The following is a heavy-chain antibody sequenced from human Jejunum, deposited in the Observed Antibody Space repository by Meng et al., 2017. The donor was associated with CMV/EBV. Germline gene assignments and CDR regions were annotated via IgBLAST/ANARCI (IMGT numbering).Heavy chain of an antibody. J-gene: IGHJ4*02. CDR1: D. Sequence: DMPWVRQAPGKGLEWVALTRYDGLHSYNAESVRGRFTISRDNSKNTLYLQMNRLRAEDTAVYYCAKERRLGSTYYFDSSGYYFDNWGQGALVTVSS. CDR3: AKERRLGSTYYFDSSGYYFDN. D-gene: IGHD3-22*01. CDR2: TRYDGLHS. V-gene: IGHV3-30*02.